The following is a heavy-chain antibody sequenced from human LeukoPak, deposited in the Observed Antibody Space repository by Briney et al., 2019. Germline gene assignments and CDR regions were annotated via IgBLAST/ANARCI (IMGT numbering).Heavy chain of an antibody. J-gene: IGHJ4*02. D-gene: IGHD2-21*01. CDR3: ASFDCGGDCGYFDY. CDR1: GGSISSYY. V-gene: IGHV4-59*01. CDR2: IYYSGST. Sequence: TPSETLSLTCTVSGGSISSYYWSWLRQPPGKGLEWIGYIYYSGSTNYNPSLKSRVTISVDTSKNQFSLKLSSVTAADTAVYYCASFDCGGDCGYFDYWGQGTLVTVSS.